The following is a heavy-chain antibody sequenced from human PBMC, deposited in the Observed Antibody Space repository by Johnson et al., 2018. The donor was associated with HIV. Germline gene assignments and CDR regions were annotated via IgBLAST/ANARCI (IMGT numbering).Heavy chain of an antibody. Sequence: VQLVESGGGVVQPGGSLRLSCAASGFTFSSYAMHWVRQAPGKGLEWVAVISYDGSNKYYADSVKGRFTISRDNSKTTLYLQMNSLRAEDTAVYYCARVRPNPTVTTRGAAFDIWGQGTMVTVSS. CDR1: GFTFSSYA. J-gene: IGHJ3*02. CDR3: ARVRPNPTVTTRGAAFDI. CDR2: ISYDGSNK. D-gene: IGHD4-17*01. V-gene: IGHV3-30-3*01.